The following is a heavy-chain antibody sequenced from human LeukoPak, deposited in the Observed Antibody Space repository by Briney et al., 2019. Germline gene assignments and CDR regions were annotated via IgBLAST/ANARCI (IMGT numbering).Heavy chain of an antibody. V-gene: IGHV1-69*01. CDR3: ARSGRYCSSTSCYSDAFDI. Sequence: SVKVSCKASGGTFSSYAISWVRQAPGQGLEWMGGIVPIFGTANYAQKFQGRVTITADESTSTAYMELSSLRSEDTAVYYCARSGRYCSSTSCYSDAFDIWGQGTMVTVSS. CDR1: GGTFSSYA. CDR2: IVPIFGTA. D-gene: IGHD2-2*01. J-gene: IGHJ3*02.